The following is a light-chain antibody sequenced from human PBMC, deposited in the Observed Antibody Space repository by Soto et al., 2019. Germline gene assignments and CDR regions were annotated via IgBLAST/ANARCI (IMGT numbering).Light chain of an antibody. CDR3: QQGSSWPRS. Sequence: EIVLTQSPATLSLSPGERATLSCRASQSISSSLAWYQQRPGQAPRLLIYDASSRATDIPARFSGSGSGTDFTLTISNLEAEDFAVYYCQQGSSWPRSFGGGTKVEIK. V-gene: IGKV3-11*01. J-gene: IGKJ4*01. CDR2: DAS. CDR1: QSISSS.